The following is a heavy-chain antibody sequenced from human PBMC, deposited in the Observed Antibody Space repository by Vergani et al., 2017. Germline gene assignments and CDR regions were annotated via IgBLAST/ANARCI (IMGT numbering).Heavy chain of an antibody. V-gene: IGHV4-30-4*01. CDR2: IYYSGST. CDR3: ARVFGVVRGVNAFDI. J-gene: IGHJ3*02. Sequence: QVQLQESGPGLVKPSQTLSLTCTVSGGSISSGDYYWSWLRQPPGKGLEWIGYIYYSGSTYYNPSLKSRVTISVDTSKNQFSLKLSSVTAADTAVYYCARVFGVVRGVNAFDIWGQGTMVTVSS. CDR1: GGSISSGDYY. D-gene: IGHD3-10*01.